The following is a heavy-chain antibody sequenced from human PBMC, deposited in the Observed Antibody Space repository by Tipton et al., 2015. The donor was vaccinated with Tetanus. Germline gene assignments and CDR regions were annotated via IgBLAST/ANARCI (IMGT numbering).Heavy chain of an antibody. D-gene: IGHD2/OR15-2a*01. V-gene: IGHV3-33*08. J-gene: IGHJ2*01. Sequence: SLRLSCAASGFTFSSYWMSWVRQAPGKGLEWVALIWYDGSNKNYADSVKGRFTISRDNSKNTLYLQMNSLSAEDTAVYYCARDIAIVRARDWYFDVWGRGTLVTASS. CDR1: GFTFSSYW. CDR2: IWYDGSNK. CDR3: ARDIAIVRARDWYFDV.